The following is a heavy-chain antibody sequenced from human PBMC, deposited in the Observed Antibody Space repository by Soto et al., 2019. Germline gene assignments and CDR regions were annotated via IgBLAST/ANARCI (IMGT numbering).Heavy chain of an antibody. Sequence: PGGSLRLSCAASGFTFSTYSLHWVRQAPGKGLEWVSSISSTSSYIYYADSVKGRFTISRDNAKNSLYLQMNSLRAEDTAVYYCARDRSYGGNPNPLDRYYGMDVWGQGTTVTVSS. CDR3: ARDRSYGGNPNPLDRYYGMDV. CDR1: GFTFSTYS. J-gene: IGHJ6*02. D-gene: IGHD4-17*01. V-gene: IGHV3-21*01. CDR2: ISSTSSYI.